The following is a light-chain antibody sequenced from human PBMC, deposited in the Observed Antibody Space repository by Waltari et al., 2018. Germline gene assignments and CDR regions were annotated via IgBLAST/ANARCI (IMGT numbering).Light chain of an antibody. CDR2: DAS. CDR1: QSVSTY. Sequence: EIVLTQSPDTLSLSPGGRATLSCRASQSVSTYLAWYQQKPGQAPRLLIYDASNRATGIPARFSGSGSGTDFTLTISSLEPEDFAVYYCQQRSSWPSFGGGTKVEIK. CDR3: QQRSSWPS. J-gene: IGKJ4*01. V-gene: IGKV3-11*01.